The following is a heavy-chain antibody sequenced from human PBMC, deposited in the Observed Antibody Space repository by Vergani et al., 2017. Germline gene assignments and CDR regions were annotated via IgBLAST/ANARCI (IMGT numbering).Heavy chain of an antibody. CDR3: ARSRIYYGAGSPDC. Sequence: QVKLQESGPGLVKPSETLALTCTVSGASVNSYYWSWIRQPQGKGLEWMGYVSFRGDTLYDPYVKGRMTISLNTSSNQFSLYLTSVTAADTAVYYCARSRIYYGAGSPDCWVQGALVTVSS. D-gene: IGHD3-10*01. CDR2: VSFRGDT. J-gene: IGHJ4*02. CDR1: GASVNSYY. V-gene: IGHV4-59*02.